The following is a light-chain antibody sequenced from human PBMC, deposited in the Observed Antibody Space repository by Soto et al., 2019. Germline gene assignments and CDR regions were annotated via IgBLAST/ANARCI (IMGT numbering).Light chain of an antibody. J-gene: IGKJ4*01. CDR3: QQLNTYPVT. V-gene: IGKV1-9*01. CDR2: AAS. CDR1: QGISRY. Sequence: SVTITCRASQGISRYLSWYQQKPGRAPKLLISAASTLQSGVPARFSGSGSGTDFTLSITSLQPEDFATYYCQQLNTYPVTFGGGTKVDIK.